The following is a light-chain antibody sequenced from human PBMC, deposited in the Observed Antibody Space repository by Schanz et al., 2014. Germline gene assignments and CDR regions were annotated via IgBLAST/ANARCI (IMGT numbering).Light chain of an antibody. J-gene: IGLJ1*01. CDR3: SSNGGVNIYV. CDR1: SSDVGSYNL. CDR2: EGS. V-gene: IGLV2-14*02. Sequence: QSALTQPASVSGSPGQSITISCTGTSSDVGSYNLVSWYQHHPGKAPKLMIYEGSKRPSGVSNRFSGSKSGNTASLTVSGLQAEDEADYYCSSNGGVNIYVFGTGTKLTVL.